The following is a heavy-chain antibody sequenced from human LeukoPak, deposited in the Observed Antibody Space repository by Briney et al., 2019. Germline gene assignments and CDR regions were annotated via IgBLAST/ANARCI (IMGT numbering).Heavy chain of an antibody. CDR1: GGSISSYY. CDR3: ARQQLSQLYYFDY. V-gene: IGHV4-59*01. Sequence: SETLSLTCTVSGGSISSYYWSWIRQPPGKGLEWIGYIYYSGSTNYDPSLKSRVTISVDTSKNQFSLKLSSVTAADTAVYYCARQQLSQLYYFDYWGQGTLVTVSS. CDR2: IYYSGST. D-gene: IGHD6-13*01. J-gene: IGHJ4*02.